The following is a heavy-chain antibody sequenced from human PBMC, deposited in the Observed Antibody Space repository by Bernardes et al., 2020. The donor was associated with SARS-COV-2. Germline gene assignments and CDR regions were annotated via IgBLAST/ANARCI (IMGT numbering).Heavy chain of an antibody. CDR1: GFTFSSYA. V-gene: IGHV3-23*01. D-gene: IGHD1-26*01. CDR2: ISGSVGTT. CDR3: AKFLAGSSPHRTGATTYFDY. J-gene: IGHJ4*02. Sequence: GGSLRLSCAASGFTFSSYAMSWVRQAPGKGLEWVSAISGSVGTTFYADSVKGRFTISRDNSKNTLYLQMSSLRAEDTAVYYCAKFLAGSSPHRTGATTYFDYWGQGTLVTVSS.